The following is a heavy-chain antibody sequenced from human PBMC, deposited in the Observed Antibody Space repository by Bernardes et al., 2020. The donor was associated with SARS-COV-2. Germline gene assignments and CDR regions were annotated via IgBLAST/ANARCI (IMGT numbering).Heavy chain of an antibody. J-gene: IGHJ4*02. CDR2: IYYTGST. V-gene: IGHV4-59*01. CDR1: GGSISAYC. CDR3: ARGFDY. Sequence: SETLSLTCTVSGGSISAYCWCWFRQPPGKGLEWIGYIYYTGSTNYNPSPQSRVTISVDTSTNQFPLKLSSVTAADTAVYYCARGFDYWGQGILVTVSS.